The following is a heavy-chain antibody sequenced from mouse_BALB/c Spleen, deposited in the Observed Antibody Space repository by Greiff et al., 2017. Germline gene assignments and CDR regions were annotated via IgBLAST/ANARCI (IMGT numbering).Heavy chain of an antibody. J-gene: IGHJ4*01. V-gene: IGHV1-9*01. Sequence: QVQLQQSGAELMKPGASVKISCKATGYTFSSYWIEWVKQRPGHGLEWIGEILPGSGSTNYNEKFKGKATFTADTSSNTAYMQLSSLTSEDSAVYYCARGKSNYYAMDYWGQGTSVTVSS. D-gene: IGHD2-5*01. CDR1: GYTFSSYW. CDR2: ILPGSGST. CDR3: ARGKSNYYAMDY.